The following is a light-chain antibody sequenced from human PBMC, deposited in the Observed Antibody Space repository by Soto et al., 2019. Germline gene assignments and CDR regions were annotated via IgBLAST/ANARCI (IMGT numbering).Light chain of an antibody. CDR3: QQRSNWPLGYT. Sequence: EIVMTQSPATLSVSPGERATLSCRASQSVSSNLAWYQQKPGQAPRLLIYGASTRATGIPARFSGSGSGTEFTLTISSLQSEDFAVYYCQQRSNWPLGYTFGQGTKLEIK. CDR2: GAS. V-gene: IGKV3-15*01. J-gene: IGKJ2*01. CDR1: QSVSSN.